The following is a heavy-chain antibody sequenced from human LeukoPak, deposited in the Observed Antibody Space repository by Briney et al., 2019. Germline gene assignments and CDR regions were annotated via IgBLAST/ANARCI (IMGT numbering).Heavy chain of an antibody. J-gene: IGHJ4*02. D-gene: IGHD3-22*01. Sequence: SVTVSCKASGGTFSSYAISWVRQAPGQGLEWMGGIIPIFGTANYAQKFQGRVTITADESTSTAYMELSSLRSEDTAVYYCARRGDYYDSSGPKYEFDYWGQGTLVTVSS. CDR2: IIPIFGTA. CDR1: GGTFSSYA. CDR3: ARRGDYYDSSGPKYEFDY. V-gene: IGHV1-69*13.